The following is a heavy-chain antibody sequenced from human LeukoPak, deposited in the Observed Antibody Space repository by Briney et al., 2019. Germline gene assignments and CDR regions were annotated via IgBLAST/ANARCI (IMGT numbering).Heavy chain of an antibody. J-gene: IGHJ6*03. Sequence: ASVKVSCKASGYTFTSYDINWVRQATGQGLEWMGWMNPNSGNTGYAQKFQGRVTMTSNTSISTAYMELSSLRSEDTAVYYCARVDSSSWHYYYYYYMDVWGKGTTVTVSS. V-gene: IGHV1-8*01. D-gene: IGHD6-13*01. CDR1: GYTFTSYD. CDR2: MNPNSGNT. CDR3: ARVDSSSWHYYYYYYMDV.